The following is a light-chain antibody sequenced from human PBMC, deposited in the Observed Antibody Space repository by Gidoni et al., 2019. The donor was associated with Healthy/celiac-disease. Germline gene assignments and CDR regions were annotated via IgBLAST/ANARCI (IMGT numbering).Light chain of an antibody. CDR1: QSISSY. CDR3: QQSYSTPPFT. Sequence: DIQMTQSPSSLSASVGDRVTITCRASQSISSYLNWYQQKPGKAPKLLIYAASSLQSGVPSRFSGSGSGTDFTLTSSSLRPEDFATYYCQQSYSTPPFTFGPGTKVDIK. CDR2: AAS. J-gene: IGKJ3*01. V-gene: IGKV1-39*01.